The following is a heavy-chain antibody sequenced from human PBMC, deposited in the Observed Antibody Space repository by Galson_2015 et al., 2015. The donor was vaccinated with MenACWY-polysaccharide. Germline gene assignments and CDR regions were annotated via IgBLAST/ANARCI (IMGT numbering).Heavy chain of an antibody. D-gene: IGHD6-13*01. J-gene: IGHJ5*02. CDR2: ITSNGXXT. Sequence: SLRLSCAASGFTFSNYAMHWVRQAPGKGLEYVAVITSNGXXTAYGNSVQGRFTISRDNSKNTLYLQMDNLRAEDTAVYYCAREIAVGYTSSWYPDRWGQGILVTVSS. CDR1: GFTFSNYA. V-gene: IGHV3-64*01. CDR3: AREIAVGYTSSWYPDR.